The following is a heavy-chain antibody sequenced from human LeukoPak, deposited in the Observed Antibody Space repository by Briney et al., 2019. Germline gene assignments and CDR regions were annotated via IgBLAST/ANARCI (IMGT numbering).Heavy chain of an antibody. CDR3: AKAPVLMVYAASDY. Sequence: GGSLRLSCAASGFTFSSYAMSWVRQVPGKGLEWVSAISGSGGSTYYADSVKGRFTISRDNSKNTLYLQMNSLRAEDTAVFYCAKAPVLMVYAASDYWGQGTLVTVSS. CDR1: GFTFSSYA. D-gene: IGHD2-8*01. CDR2: ISGSGGST. J-gene: IGHJ4*02. V-gene: IGHV3-23*01.